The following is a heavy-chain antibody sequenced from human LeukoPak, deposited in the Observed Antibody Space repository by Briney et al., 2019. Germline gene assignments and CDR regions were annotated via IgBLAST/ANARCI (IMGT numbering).Heavy chain of an antibody. D-gene: IGHD3-22*01. CDR2: IYYSGST. CDR1: GGSISSYY. V-gene: IGHV4-59*08. J-gene: IGHJ3*02. CDR3: ARTPDLPNYYDSSGWNAFDI. Sequence: SETLSLTCTVSGGSISSYYWSWIRQPPGKGLEWIGYIYYSGSTNYNPSLKSRVTISVDTSKNQFSLKLSSVTAADTAVYYCARTPDLPNYYDSSGWNAFDIWGQGTMVTVSS.